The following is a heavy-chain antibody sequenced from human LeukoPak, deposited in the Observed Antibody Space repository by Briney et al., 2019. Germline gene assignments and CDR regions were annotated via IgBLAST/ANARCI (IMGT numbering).Heavy chain of an antibody. D-gene: IGHD3-3*01. CDR2: ISRSGSTI. CDR1: GFSFSSYE. CDR3: ARADAAIFFGGTYAHAFDM. J-gene: IGHJ3*02. Sequence: GGSLRLSCAASGFSFSSYEMHWVRQAPGKGLEWVSYISRSGSTIYYADSVKGRFTISRDNAKNSLYLQMNSLRAEDTAVYYCARADAAIFFGGTYAHAFDMWGQGTMVTVSS. V-gene: IGHV3-48*03.